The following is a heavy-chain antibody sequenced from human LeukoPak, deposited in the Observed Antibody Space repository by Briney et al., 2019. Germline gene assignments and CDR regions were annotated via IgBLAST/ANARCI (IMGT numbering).Heavy chain of an antibody. Sequence: SETLSLTCSVSGGSTSSYYWSWIRQAPGKGLEWIGYISYSGSTNYNPSLRSRVTISVDTSKNQFSLKLTSVTAADTAVYYCARHTSYDSPNDYWGQGTLVSVSS. CDR3: ARHTSYDSPNDY. CDR1: GGSTSSYY. V-gene: IGHV4-59*08. CDR2: ISYSGST. D-gene: IGHD2/OR15-2a*01. J-gene: IGHJ4*02.